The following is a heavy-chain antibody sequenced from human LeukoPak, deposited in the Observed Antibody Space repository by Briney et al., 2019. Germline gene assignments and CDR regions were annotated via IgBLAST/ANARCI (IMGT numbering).Heavy chain of an antibody. D-gene: IGHD3-22*01. CDR1: GGSITSNY. CDR3: ARGADSDTHSSYFDP. V-gene: IGHV4-59*01. J-gene: IGHJ5*02. Sequence: SETLTLTCTVSGGSITSNYWSWIRQPPGKGLEYIGYIYYTGSTNYNPSLKSRVTISVDTSKNQFSLKMRFLTAADTAVYYCARGADSDTHSSYFDPWGQGTLVTVSS. CDR2: IYYTGST.